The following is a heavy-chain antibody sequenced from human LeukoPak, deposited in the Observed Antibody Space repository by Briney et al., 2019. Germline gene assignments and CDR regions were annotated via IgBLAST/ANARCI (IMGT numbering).Heavy chain of an antibody. CDR3: AGTRRYCSGGSCYNWFDP. Sequence: SQTLSLTCSVSGGSISSDVYYWSWIRQPAGKGLEWIGRIYASGSTTYNSSLKSRVTISIDAAKNQFSLKLTSVTAADTAVYYCAGTRRYCSGGSCYNWFDPWGQGTLVTVSS. CDR1: GGSISSDVYY. J-gene: IGHJ5*02. D-gene: IGHD2-15*01. CDR2: IYASGST. V-gene: IGHV4-61*02.